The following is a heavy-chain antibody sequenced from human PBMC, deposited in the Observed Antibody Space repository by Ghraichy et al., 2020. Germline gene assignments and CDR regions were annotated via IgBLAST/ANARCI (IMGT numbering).Heavy chain of an antibody. V-gene: IGHV4-4*07. CDR3: ARDDLGYCSGGSCYTWFDP. J-gene: IGHJ5*02. CDR1: GGSISSYY. Sequence: ESLNISCTVSGGSISSYYWSWIRQPAGKGLEWIGRIYTSGSTNYNPSLKSRVTMSVDTSKNQFSLKLSSVTAADTAVYYCARDDLGYCSGGSCYTWFDPWGQGTLVTVSS. D-gene: IGHD2-15*01. CDR2: IYTSGST.